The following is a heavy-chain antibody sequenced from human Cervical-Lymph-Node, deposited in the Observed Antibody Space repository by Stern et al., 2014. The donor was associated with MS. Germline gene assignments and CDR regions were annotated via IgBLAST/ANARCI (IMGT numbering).Heavy chain of an antibody. V-gene: IGHV1-18*01. J-gene: IGHJ6*02. D-gene: IGHD3-3*01. Sequence: VQLVESGAEVKKPGASVKVSCKASGYFFTSYGISWVRQAPGKGLEWMGWISADNGDTNYAQNVQGRVTMTTDTSTNTAYMELSSLRSDDTALYYCARDSLIRTFGVEEGMDVWGQGTTVTVSS. CDR2: ISADNGDT. CDR3: ARDSLIRTFGVEEGMDV. CDR1: GYFFTSYG.